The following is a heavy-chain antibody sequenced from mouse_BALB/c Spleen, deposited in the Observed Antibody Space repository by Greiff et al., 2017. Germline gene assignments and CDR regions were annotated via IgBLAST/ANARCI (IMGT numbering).Heavy chain of an antibody. CDR1: GFTFTSYY. D-gene: IGHD4-1*02. CDR3: TGRATGVDY. J-gene: IGHJ2*01. Sequence: QVQLKQSGADLVKPGASVKLSCKASGFTFTSYYMYWVKQRPGQGLEWIGEINPSNGGTNFNEKFKSKATLTVDKSSSTAYMQLSSLTSEDSAVFYCTGRATGVDYWGQGTTLTVSS. CDR2: INPSNGGT. V-gene: IGHV1S16*01.